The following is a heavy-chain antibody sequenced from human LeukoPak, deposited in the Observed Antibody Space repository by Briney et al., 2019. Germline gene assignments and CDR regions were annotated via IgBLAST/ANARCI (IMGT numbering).Heavy chain of an antibody. CDR1: GFTFSTYT. CDR3: ARNKWVGDYGDEDAFDI. Sequence: PGGSLRLSCAASGFTFSTYTMNWVRQAPGKGLEWVSSISSSSSYIYYADSVKGRFTISRDNARNSLYLLMNSLRAEDTAVYYCARNKWVGDYGDEDAFDIWGQGTMVTVSP. D-gene: IGHD4-17*01. V-gene: IGHV3-21*01. CDR2: ISSSSSYI. J-gene: IGHJ3*02.